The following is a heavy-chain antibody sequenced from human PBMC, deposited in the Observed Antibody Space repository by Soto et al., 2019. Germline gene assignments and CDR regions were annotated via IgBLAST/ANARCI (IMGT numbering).Heavy chain of an antibody. CDR3: TRRAGAH. V-gene: IGHV3-48*03. CDR1: GFTCSSYE. D-gene: IGHD3-10*01. CDR2: ISNSGSSI. Sequence: GSLRLSCAASGFTCSSYEMNWVRQAPGKGLEWVSYISNSGSSIYYADSVRGRFTISRDNAKTSLFLQMNSLRAEDTAVYYCTRRAGAHWGQGTLVTVSS. J-gene: IGHJ4*02.